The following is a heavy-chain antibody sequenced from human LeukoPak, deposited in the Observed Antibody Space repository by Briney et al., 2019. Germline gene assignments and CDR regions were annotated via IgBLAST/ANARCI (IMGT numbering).Heavy chain of an antibody. CDR1: GFTFDDYA. J-gene: IGHJ5*02. V-gene: IGHV3-9*01. CDR3: AKDVKGAAVAGHNWFDP. Sequence: PGGSLRLSCAASGFTFDDYAMHWVRQAPGKGLEWVSGISWNGGSIGYADSVKGRFTISRGNAKNSFYLQMNSLRAEDTAFYYCAKDVKGAAVAGHNWFDPWGQGTLVTVSS. CDR2: ISWNGGSI. D-gene: IGHD6-19*01.